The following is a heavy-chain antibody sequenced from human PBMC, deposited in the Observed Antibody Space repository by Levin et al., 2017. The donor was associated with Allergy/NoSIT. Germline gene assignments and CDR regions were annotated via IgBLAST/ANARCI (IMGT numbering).Heavy chain of an antibody. CDR1: GFRISSYW. V-gene: IGHV3-74*01. CDR3: TREPGNCGRVRYYFGD. D-gene: IGHD2-21*01. J-gene: IGHJ4*02. Sequence: GGSLRLSCAGSGFRISSYWLHWVRQVPGKWPVWVARIGTDGSDISYADSVKGRFTISRDNARNTLYLQMNSLRAEDTAVYYCTREPGNCGRVRYYFGDWGQGVLVTVSS. CDR2: IGTDGSDI.